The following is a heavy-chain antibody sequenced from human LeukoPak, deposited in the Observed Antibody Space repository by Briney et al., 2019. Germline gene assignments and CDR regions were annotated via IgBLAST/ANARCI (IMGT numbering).Heavy chain of an antibody. V-gene: IGHV3-74*01. Sequence: GGSLRLSCAASGFTFSSYWMHWVRQAPGKGLVWVSRINSDGSSTSYADSVKGRFTISRDNAKNTLYLQMNSLRAEDTAVYYCAKGVGYCSGGSCQQFDYWGQGTLVTVSS. CDR2: INSDGSST. CDR3: AKGVGYCSGGSCQQFDY. J-gene: IGHJ4*02. D-gene: IGHD2-15*01. CDR1: GFTFSSYW.